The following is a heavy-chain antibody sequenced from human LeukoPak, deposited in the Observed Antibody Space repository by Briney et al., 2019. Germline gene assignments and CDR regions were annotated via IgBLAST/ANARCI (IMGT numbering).Heavy chain of an antibody. J-gene: IGHJ6*02. D-gene: IGHD3-16*02. Sequence: SETLPLTCTVSGGSISSYYWSWIRQPPGKGLEWIGYIYYSGSTNYNPSLKSRVTISVDTSKNQFSLKLSSVTAADTAVYYCARSLTYYDYVWGSYQGYYYYGMDVWGQGTTVTVSS. CDR3: ARSLTYYDYVWGSYQGYYYYGMDV. CDR1: GGSISSYY. CDR2: IYYSGST. V-gene: IGHV4-59*08.